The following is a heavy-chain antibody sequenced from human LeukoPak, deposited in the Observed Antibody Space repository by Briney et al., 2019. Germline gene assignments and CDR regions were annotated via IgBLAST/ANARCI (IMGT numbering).Heavy chain of an antibody. V-gene: IGHV3-72*01. CDR2: SSNRAKSYTT. CDR1: GFTFSDHY. J-gene: IGHJ4*02. D-gene: IGHD6-13*01. CDR3: SRDAAGDH. Sequence: PGVSLRLSCAVSGFTFSDHYMDWVRQAPGKGLEWVGRSSNRAKSYTTDYAASVKGRFTISRDDSKSTLYLQMNSLETEDTAVYYCSRDAAGDHWGQGTLVSVS.